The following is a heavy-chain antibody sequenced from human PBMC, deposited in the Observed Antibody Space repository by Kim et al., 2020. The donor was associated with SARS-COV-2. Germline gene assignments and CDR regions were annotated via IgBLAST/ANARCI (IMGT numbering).Heavy chain of an antibody. V-gene: IGHV1-18*01. Sequence: ASVKVSCKASGYTFTSYGISWVRQAPGQGLEWMGWISAYNGNTNYAQKLQGRVTMITDTSTSPAYLELRSLRSDETAVYYCARGRRLNYYYGMDVWGQGTTVTVSS. CDR2: ISAYNGNT. D-gene: IGHD2-21*02. CDR1: GYTFTSYG. CDR3: ARGRRLNYYYGMDV. J-gene: IGHJ6*02.